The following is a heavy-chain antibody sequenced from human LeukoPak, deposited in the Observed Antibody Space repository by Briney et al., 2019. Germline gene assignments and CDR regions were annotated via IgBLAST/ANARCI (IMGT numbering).Heavy chain of an antibody. J-gene: IGHJ4*02. D-gene: IGHD6-13*01. V-gene: IGHV4-59*08. CDR3: ARYGIAAAGPTREYYFDY. CDR1: GGSISSYY. CDR2: IYYSGST. Sequence: PSETLSLTCTVSGGSISSYYWSWIRQPPGKGLEWIGYIYYSGSTNYNPSLKSRVTISVDTSKNQFSLKLSSVTAADTAVYYCARYGIAAAGPTREYYFDYWGQGTLVTVSS.